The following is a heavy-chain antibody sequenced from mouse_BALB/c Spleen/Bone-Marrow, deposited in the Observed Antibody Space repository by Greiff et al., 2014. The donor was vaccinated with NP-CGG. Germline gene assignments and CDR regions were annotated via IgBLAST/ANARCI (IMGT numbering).Heavy chain of an antibody. CDR1: GFTSSRYG. CDR3: ARQYGNFGVMDY. V-gene: IGHV5-6*01. Sequence: EVQLVESGGDLVRPGGSLKLSCAASGFTSSRYGMSWVRQTPDKRLEWVANISFGGGYTYYPDSVKGRFTISRDNAKNTLYLQMSSLKSEDTAMYYCARQYGNFGVMDYWGQGTSVTVSS. J-gene: IGHJ4*01. D-gene: IGHD2-1*01. CDR2: ISFGGGYT.